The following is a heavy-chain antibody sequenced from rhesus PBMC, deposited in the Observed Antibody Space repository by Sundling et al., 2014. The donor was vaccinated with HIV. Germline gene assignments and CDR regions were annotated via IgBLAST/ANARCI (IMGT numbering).Heavy chain of an antibody. J-gene: IGHJ4*01. Sequence: EVQLVETGGGLVQPGGSLKLSCAASGFTFSSYGMSWVRQAPGKGLEWVSAINSGGGSTYYADSVKGRFTISRDNSKNTLSLQMNSLRAEDTAVYYCAKLLEEDDYGYYYTGETFDYWGQGVLVTVSS. CDR1: GFTFSSYG. CDR3: AKLLEEDDYGYYYTGETFDY. CDR2: INSGGGST. D-gene: IGHD3-9*01. V-gene: IGHV3S42*01.